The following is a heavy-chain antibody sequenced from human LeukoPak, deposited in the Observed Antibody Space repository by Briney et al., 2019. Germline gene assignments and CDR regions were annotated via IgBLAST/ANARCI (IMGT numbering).Heavy chain of an antibody. J-gene: IGHJ4*02. CDR2: FDPEDGET. CDR1: GYTLTELT. D-gene: IGHD1-26*01. V-gene: IGHV1-24*01. Sequence: PSVKVSRTVSGYTLTELTMHWVRPAPGEGLEWMGGFDPEDGETIYAQTFQGRVTLTEDTTTNTAYMELSSLRSEDTAVYYCATGEGFELFDYWGQGTLVTVSS. CDR3: ATGEGFELFDY.